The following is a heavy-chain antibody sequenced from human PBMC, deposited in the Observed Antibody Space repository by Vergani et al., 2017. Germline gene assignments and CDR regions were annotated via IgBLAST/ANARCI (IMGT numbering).Heavy chain of an antibody. D-gene: IGHD4-17*01. V-gene: IGHV4-31*03. J-gene: IGHJ6*02. CDR2: IYYSGST. CDR1: GGSISSGGYY. CDR3: ARSPGGAYYYYYYGMDV. Sequence: QVQLQESGPGLVKPSQTLSLTCTVSGGSISSGGYYWSWIRQHPGKGLEWIGYIYYSGSTDYNPSLKSRVTISVDTSKNQFSLKLSSVTAADTAVYYCARSPGGAYYYYYYGMDVWGQGTTVTVSS.